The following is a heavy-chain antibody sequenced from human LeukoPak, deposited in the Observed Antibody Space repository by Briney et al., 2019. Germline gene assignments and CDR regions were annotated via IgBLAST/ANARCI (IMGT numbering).Heavy chain of an antibody. CDR2: INHSGST. V-gene: IGHV4-34*01. Sequence: SETLSLTCAVYGGSFSGYYWSWIRQPPGKGLEWIGEINHSGSTNYNPSLKSRVTISVDTSKNQFSLKLSSVTAADTAVYYCARGRSKNRYYDILTGPPSLRSYFDYWGQGTLVTVSS. CDR1: GGSFSGYY. J-gene: IGHJ4*02. CDR3: ARGRSKNRYYDILTGPPSLRSYFDY. D-gene: IGHD3-9*01.